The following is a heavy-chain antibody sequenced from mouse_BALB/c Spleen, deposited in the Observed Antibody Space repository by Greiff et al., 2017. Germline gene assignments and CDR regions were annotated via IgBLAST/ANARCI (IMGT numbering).Heavy chain of an antibody. J-gene: IGHJ1*01. CDR3: ARGGDGYYRYFDG. CDR1: GFTFSSFG. Sequence: EVQRVESGGGLVQPGGSRKLSCAASGFTFSSFGMHWVRQAPEKGLEWVAYISSGSSTIYYADTVKGRFTISRDNPKNTLFLQMTSLRSEDTAMYYCARGGDGYYRYFDGWGAGTTVTVSS. V-gene: IGHV5-17*02. CDR2: ISSGSSTI. D-gene: IGHD2-3*01.